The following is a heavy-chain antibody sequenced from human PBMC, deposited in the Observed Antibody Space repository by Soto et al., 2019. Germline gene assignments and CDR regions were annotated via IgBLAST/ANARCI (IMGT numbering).Heavy chain of an antibody. CDR2: IKSKTDGGTT. V-gene: IGHV3-15*07. Sequence: EVQLVESGGGLVKPGGSLRLSCAASGFTFSNAWMNWVRQAPGKGLEWVGRIKSKTDGGTTDYAAPVKGRFTISRDDSKNTLYLQMNSLKTEDTAVYYCTTDKGGRVVTAIRDSWGQGTLVTVSS. J-gene: IGHJ4*02. CDR3: TTDKGGRVVTAIRDS. D-gene: IGHD2-21*02. CDR1: GFTFSNAW.